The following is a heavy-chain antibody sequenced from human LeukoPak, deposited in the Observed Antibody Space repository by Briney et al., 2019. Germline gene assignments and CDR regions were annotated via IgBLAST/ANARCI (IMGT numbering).Heavy chain of an antibody. V-gene: IGHV4-4*02. D-gene: IGHD6-19*01. Sequence: SGTLSLTCAVSGGSISSSNWWSWVRQPPGKGLEWIVEIYHSGSTNYNPSLKSRVTISVDKSKNQFSLKLSSVTAADTAVYYCARSSGYSSGWYDLYFQHWGQGTLVTVSS. CDR2: IYHSGST. CDR1: GGSISSSNW. CDR3: ARSSGYSSGWYDLYFQH. J-gene: IGHJ1*01.